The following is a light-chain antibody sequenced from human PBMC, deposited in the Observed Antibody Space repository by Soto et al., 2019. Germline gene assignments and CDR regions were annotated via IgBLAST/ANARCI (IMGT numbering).Light chain of an antibody. Sequence: DIQMTQSPSTLARSVGDRITTSCRASPTTSSWLAWYQQKPGKAPKLLIYKASTLKSGVPSRFSGSGSGTEFTLTISSLRPDDFATYYCQHYNSYSGAFGQGTKVDI. CDR1: PTTSSW. CDR3: QHYNSYSGA. J-gene: IGKJ1*01. CDR2: KAS. V-gene: IGKV1-5*03.